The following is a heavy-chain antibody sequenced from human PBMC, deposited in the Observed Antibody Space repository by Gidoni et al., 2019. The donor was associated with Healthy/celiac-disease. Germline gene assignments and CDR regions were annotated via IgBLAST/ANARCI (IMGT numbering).Heavy chain of an antibody. CDR2: IYYSGT. J-gene: IGHJ4*02. CDR3: ARGGRIAAAGTPRV. D-gene: IGHD6-13*01. Sequence: QVQLQESGPGLVKPSETLSLPCTVSGGSISSYYWSWIRQPPGKGLEWIGYIYYSGTNYNPSLKSRVTISVDTSKNQFSLKLSSVTAADTAVYYCARGGRIAAAGTPRVWGQGTLVTVSS. V-gene: IGHV4-59*01. CDR1: GGSISSYY.